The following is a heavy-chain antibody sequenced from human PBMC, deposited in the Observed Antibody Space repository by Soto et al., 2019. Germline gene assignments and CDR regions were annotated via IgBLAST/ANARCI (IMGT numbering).Heavy chain of an antibody. D-gene: IGHD4-4*01. V-gene: IGHV1-69*13. CDR1: GGTSSSYA. Sequence: ASVKVSCKASGGTSSSYAISWVRQAPGQGLEWMGGIIPIFGTANYAQKFQGRVTITADESTSTAYMELSSLRSEDTAVYYCARRSSSNSLHYYYYYYMDVWGNGTTVTVSS. J-gene: IGHJ6*03. CDR2: IIPIFGTA. CDR3: ARRSSSNSLHYYYYYYMDV.